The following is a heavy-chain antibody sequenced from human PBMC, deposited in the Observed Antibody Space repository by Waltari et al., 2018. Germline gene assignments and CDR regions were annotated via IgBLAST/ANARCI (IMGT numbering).Heavy chain of an antibody. Sequence: GPGLVKPSETLSLTCTVSGASISSYYWSWIRQPPGKGLEWNGCIYSSGSINYNPSLKSRVTISVDTSKNQFSLILSSVTAADTAVYSCARVGVGYSGLGYMDVWGKGTTVTVSS. CDR1: GASISSYY. CDR3: ARVGVGYSGLGYMDV. V-gene: IGHV4-59*01. CDR2: IYSSGSI. J-gene: IGHJ6*03. D-gene: IGHD5-12*01.